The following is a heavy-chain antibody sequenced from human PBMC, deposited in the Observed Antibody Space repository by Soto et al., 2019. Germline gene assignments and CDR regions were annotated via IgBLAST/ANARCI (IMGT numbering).Heavy chain of an antibody. D-gene: IGHD4-17*01. CDR2: IRSKAYGGTT. CDR1: GFTFGAYS. V-gene: IGHV3-49*04. J-gene: IGHJ5*02. Sequence: GGSLRLSCTASGFTFGAYSMSWVRQAPGKGLEWVGFIRSKAYGGTTEYAASVKGRFTISRDDSKSIAYLQMNSLKTEDTAVYYCTRFNGDYDLNWFDPWGQGTLVTVSS. CDR3: TRFNGDYDLNWFDP.